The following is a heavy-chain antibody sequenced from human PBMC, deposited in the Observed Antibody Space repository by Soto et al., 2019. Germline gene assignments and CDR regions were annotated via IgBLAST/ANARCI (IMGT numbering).Heavy chain of an antibody. Sequence: EVQLVESGGGLVKPGGSLRLSCAASGFTFASAWMTWVRQAPGKGLEWVGQIKSRTDGGTTDYVAPVKGRFTISRDDSKNTLLRELNSLKTADTAVYYCTTDVPWSYGALRHWGQGNLVTVSS. V-gene: IGHV3-15*01. J-gene: IGHJ4*02. D-gene: IGHD1-26*01. CDR2: IKSRTDGGTT. CDR3: TTDVPWSYGALRH. CDR1: GFTFASAW.